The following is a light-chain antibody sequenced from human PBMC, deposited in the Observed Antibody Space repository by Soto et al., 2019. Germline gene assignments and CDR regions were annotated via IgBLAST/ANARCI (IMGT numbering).Light chain of an antibody. V-gene: IGKV1-17*01. J-gene: IGKJ1*01. CDR1: QGIRND. Sequence: DIQMTQSPSSLSASVGDRVTITCRASQGIRNDLGWYQQQPGKAPKXXIDAASSLQSGVPSRVRGSGSGTEFSLTISSLQPDDFATYYCQQYNAYPWTFGQGTKVDI. CDR3: QQYNAYPWT. CDR2: AAS.